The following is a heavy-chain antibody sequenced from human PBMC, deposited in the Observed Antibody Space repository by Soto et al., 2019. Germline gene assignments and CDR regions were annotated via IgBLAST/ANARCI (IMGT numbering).Heavy chain of an antibody. CDR2: MSGSSGRT. Sequence: EVQLLESGGGLVQPGGSLRLSCAASGFTFSSYAMSWVRQAPGRGLEWVSPMSGSSGRTYYADSVKGRFTISRDNSKNTLYLEMNSLRVADSAVYYCAKDGVRAVAGPGGGYFDHWAQETLVTVS. V-gene: IGHV3-23*01. CDR1: GFTFSSYA. CDR3: AKDGVRAVAGPGGGYFDH. D-gene: IGHD6-19*01. J-gene: IGHJ4*02.